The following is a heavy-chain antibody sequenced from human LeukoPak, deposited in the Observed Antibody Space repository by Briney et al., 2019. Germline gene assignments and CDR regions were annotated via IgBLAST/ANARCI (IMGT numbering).Heavy chain of an antibody. D-gene: IGHD4-23*01. V-gene: IGHV3-30*18. CDR2: ISYDGSNK. CDR1: GLTFSSYG. CDR3: ANTVSNYGGAFDI. Sequence: GRSLSLSCAASGLTFSSYGMHWVRQAPGKGREWVGVISYDGSNKYYADSVKGRFTISRDNSKNTLYLQMNSLRAEDTAVYYCANTVSNYGGAFDIWGQGTMVTVSS. J-gene: IGHJ3*02.